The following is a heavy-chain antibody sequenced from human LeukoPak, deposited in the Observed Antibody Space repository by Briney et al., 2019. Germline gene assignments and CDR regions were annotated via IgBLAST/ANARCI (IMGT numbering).Heavy chain of an antibody. CDR3: ARDPYDSSGYDWFDP. V-gene: IGHV3-7*01. D-gene: IGHD3-22*01. CDR2: IKQDGSEK. CDR1: GFTFSIYW. Sequence: GGSLRLSCAASGFTFSIYWMSWVRQAPGKGLEWVANIKQDGSEKYYVDSVKGRFTISRDNAKNSLYLQMNSLRAEDTAVYYCARDPYDSSGYDWFDPWGQGTLVTVSS. J-gene: IGHJ5*02.